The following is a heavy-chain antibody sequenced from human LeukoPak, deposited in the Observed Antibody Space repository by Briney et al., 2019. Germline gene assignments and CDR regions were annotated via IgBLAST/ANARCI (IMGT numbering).Heavy chain of an antibody. CDR1: GGSFSGYY. D-gene: IGHD3-10*01. CDR2: INHSGST. V-gene: IGHV4-34*01. J-gene: IGHJ6*02. Sequence: SETLSLTCAVYGGSFSGYYWSWIRQPPGKGLEWIGEINHSGSTNYNPSLKSRVTISVDTSKNQFSLKLSPVTAADTAVYYCARGRGFTMVRGVTVDNYYYGMDVWGQGTTVTVSS. CDR3: ARGRGFTMVRGVTVDNYYYGMDV.